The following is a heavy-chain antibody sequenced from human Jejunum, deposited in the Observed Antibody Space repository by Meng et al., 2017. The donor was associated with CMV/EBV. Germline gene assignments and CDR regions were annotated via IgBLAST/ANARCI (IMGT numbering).Heavy chain of an antibody. CDR2: IFRSGTT. CDR3: ASDNCDGGSWYGGFDD. CDR1: GASLSSSHF. J-gene: IGHJ4*02. D-gene: IGHD2-15*01. V-gene: IGHV4-4*01. Sequence: SGASLSSSHFWNWDRQCPGKGLESIGKIFRSGTTSYSPSLKSRVAISLDESKNQFSLKMISVPAADTAVYSCASDNCDGGSWYGGFDDWGQGTLVTVSS.